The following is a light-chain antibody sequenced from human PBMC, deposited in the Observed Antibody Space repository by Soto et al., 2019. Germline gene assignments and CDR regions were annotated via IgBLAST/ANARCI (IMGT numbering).Light chain of an antibody. CDR1: QSVRTY. J-gene: IGKJ5*01. V-gene: IGKV3-11*01. CDR3: QQSNTSPAIT. CDR2: DAS. Sequence: EIVLTQSPFTLSLSPGERVTLSCRASQSVRTYLAWYQLKPGQAPRLLIYDASRMHSGVPARFSGSGSGTDFTLTISSLEPEDFALYYCQQSNTSPAITFGQGTRLEIK.